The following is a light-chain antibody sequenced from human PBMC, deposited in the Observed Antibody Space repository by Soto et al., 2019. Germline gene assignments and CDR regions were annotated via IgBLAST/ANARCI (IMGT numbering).Light chain of an antibody. J-gene: IGKJ2*01. CDR1: QSVSSY. Sequence: EIVLTQSPATLSLSPGERATLSCRASQSVSSYLAWYQQKPGQAPRLLIYDASTRATSIPARFSGSGSGTDFTLTISSLEPEDFAVYYCQQRSNWPPMYTFGQGTKLEIK. CDR3: QQRSNWPPMYT. CDR2: DAS. V-gene: IGKV3-11*01.